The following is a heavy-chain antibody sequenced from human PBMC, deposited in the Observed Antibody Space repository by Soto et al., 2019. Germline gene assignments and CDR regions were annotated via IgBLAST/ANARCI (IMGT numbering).Heavy chain of an antibody. D-gene: IGHD6-19*01. CDR2: IYPGDSDT. V-gene: IGHV5-51*01. CDR3: ARLGTGWQYYYYGMDV. J-gene: IGHJ6*02. Sequence: GESLKISFKGSGYSFTSYWIGWVRQMPGKGLEWMGIIYPGDSDTRYSPSFQGQVTISADKSISTAYLQWSSLKASDTAKYYCARLGTGWQYYYYGMDVWGQGTMVTVSS. CDR1: GYSFTSYW.